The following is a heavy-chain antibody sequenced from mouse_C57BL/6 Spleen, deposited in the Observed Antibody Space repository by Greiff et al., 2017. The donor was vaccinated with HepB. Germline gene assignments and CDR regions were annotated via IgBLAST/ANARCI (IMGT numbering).Heavy chain of an antibody. D-gene: IGHD2-3*01. CDR1: GFNIKDYY. J-gene: IGHJ2*01. Sequence: EVQLQQSGAELVKPGASVKLSCTASGFNIKDYYMHWVKQRTEQGLEWIGRIDPEDGDTKYAPKFQGKATITADTSSNTAYLQLSSLTSEDTAVYYCARGYDGYPYYFDYWGQGTTLTVSS. V-gene: IGHV14-2*01. CDR3: ARGYDGYPYYFDY. CDR2: IDPEDGDT.